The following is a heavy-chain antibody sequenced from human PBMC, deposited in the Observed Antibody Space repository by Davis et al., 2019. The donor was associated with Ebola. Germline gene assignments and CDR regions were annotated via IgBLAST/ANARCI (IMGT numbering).Heavy chain of an antibody. V-gene: IGHV3-30*18. J-gene: IGHJ1*01. CDR1: GFTFSSYG. D-gene: IGHD3-3*01. CDR3: AKDGPHYDFWSGQGEYFQH. CDR2: ISYDGSKK. Sequence: PGGSLRLSCAASGFTFSSYGMHWVRQAPGKGLEWVAVISYDGSKKYYADSVKGRFTISRDNSKNTLHLQMNSLRPEDTAVYYCAKDGPHYDFWSGQGEYFQHWGQGTLVTVSS.